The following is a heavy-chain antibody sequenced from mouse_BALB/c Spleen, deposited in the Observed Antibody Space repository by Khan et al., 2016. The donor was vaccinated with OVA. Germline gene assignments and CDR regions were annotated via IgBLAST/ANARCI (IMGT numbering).Heavy chain of an antibody. CDR1: GYTFTYYV. J-gene: IGHJ2*01. Sequence: QVRLQQSGPELVKPGASVKMSCKASGYTFTYYVITWVKQRTGQGLEWIGEIYPGSDNAYYNERFQGKATLTADKSSNTTHMQLSSLTSEDSAVYFCARGDGYYVYFDYWGQGTTLTVSS. V-gene: IGHV1-81*01. CDR3: ARGDGYYVYFDY. CDR2: IYPGSDNA. D-gene: IGHD2-3*01.